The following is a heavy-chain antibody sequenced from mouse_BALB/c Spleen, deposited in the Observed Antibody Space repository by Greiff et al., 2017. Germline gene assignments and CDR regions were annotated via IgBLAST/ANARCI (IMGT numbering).Heavy chain of an antibody. CDR1: GYTFTSYY. J-gene: IGHJ2*01. CDR2: IYPGDGST. D-gene: IGHD2-14*01. V-gene: IGHV1S56*01. Sequence: VQLQQSGPELVKPGASVKMSCKASGYTFTSYYIHWVKQRPGQGLEWIGWIYPGDGSTKYNEKFKGKTTLTADKSSSTAYMLLSSLTSEDSAIYFCARGGYKDYWGQGTTLTVSS. CDR3: ARGGYKDY.